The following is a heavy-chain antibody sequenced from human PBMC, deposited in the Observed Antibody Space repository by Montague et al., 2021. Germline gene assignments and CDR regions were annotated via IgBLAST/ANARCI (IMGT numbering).Heavy chain of an antibody. CDR1: GYSFAPYW. CDR3: ARRISTWPLSSFDY. D-gene: IGHD2-2*01. CDR2: IFPDDSDT. J-gene: IGHJ4*02. Sequence: QSGAEVKKPGESLRISCKASGYSFAPYWIGWVRQMPGKGLEWMGIIFPDDSDTKYSPSFQGQVNISADKSISTAYLQWTSLKASDSTMYYCARRISTWPLSSFDYWGQGPLVIVSS. V-gene: IGHV5-51*01.